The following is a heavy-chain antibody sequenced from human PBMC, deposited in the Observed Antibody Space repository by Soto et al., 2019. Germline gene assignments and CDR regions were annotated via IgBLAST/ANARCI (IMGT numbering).Heavy chain of an antibody. CDR3: ACGNHGITGTTDY. V-gene: IGHV4-4*02. CDR2: IYPSGNT. J-gene: IGHJ4*02. D-gene: IGHD1-7*01. Sequence: SETLSLTCAVSGDSISSVNCWSWVRQSPGKGLEWIGEIYPSGNTNYNPSLKSRVTISFDKSKNQFSLKLSSLTATDTALYYCACGNHGITGTTDYWGRGILVTAPQ. CDR1: GDSISSVNC.